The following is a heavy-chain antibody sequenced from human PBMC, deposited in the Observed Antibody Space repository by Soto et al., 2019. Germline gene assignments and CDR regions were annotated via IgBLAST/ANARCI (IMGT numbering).Heavy chain of an antibody. CDR3: NTYGSSTSCYYYYGMDV. D-gene: IGHD2-2*01. CDR2: IKSKTDGWTT. J-gene: IGHJ6*02. V-gene: IGHV3-15*01. CDR1: GFTFSNAW. Sequence: GGSLRLSCAASGFTFSNAWMSWVRQAPGKGLEWVGRIKSKTDGWTTDYAAPVKGRFTISRDDSKNTLYLQMNSLKTEDTAVYYCNTYGSSTSCYYYYGMDVWGQGTTVTVSS.